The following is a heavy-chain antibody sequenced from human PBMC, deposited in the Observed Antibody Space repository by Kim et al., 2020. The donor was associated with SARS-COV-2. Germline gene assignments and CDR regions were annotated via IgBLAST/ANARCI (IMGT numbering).Heavy chain of an antibody. J-gene: IGHJ4*02. CDR3: ARGANYFDY. V-gene: IGHV1-8*01. CDR2: GNT. Sequence: GNTGYAQKFQGRVTMTRNTSISTAYMELSSLRSEDTAVYYCARGANYFDYWGQGTLVTVSS.